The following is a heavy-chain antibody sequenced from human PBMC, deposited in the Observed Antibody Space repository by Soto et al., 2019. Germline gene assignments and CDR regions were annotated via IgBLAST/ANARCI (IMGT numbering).Heavy chain of an antibody. Sequence: SSETLSLTCAVSGGSISSGGYCWCWIRQPPGKGLEWIGYIYHSGSTYYNPSLKSRVTISVDRSKNQFSLKLSSVTAADTAVYYCARKDYGDNGWFDPWGQGTLVTVSS. J-gene: IGHJ5*02. CDR3: ARKDYGDNGWFDP. CDR1: GGSISSGGYC. D-gene: IGHD4-17*01. V-gene: IGHV4-30-2*01. CDR2: IYHSGST.